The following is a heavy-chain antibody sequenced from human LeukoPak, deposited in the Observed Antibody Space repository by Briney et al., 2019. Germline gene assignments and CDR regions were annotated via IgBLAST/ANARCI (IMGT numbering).Heavy chain of an antibody. CDR1: GFTFSSYA. CDR3: AKDGAVAGYYYYYMDV. V-gene: IGHV3-23*01. CDR2: ISGSGGST. J-gene: IGHJ6*03. D-gene: IGHD6-19*01. Sequence: GGSLRLSCAASGFTFSSYAMSWVRQAPGKGLEWVSAISGSGGSTYYADSVKGRFTISRDNSKNTLYLQMNSLRADDTAVYYCAKDGAVAGYYYYYMDVWGKGTTVTVSS.